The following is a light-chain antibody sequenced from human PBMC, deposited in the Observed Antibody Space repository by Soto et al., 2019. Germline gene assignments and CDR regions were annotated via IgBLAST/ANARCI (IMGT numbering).Light chain of an antibody. V-gene: IGLV1-44*01. CDR3: AAWDDILNGYV. Sequence: SVLTQPPSASGTPGQRVTLSCSGSSSNIESNTVTWYQQLPGTAPKLVIYSNYDRPSGVPDRFSGSTSGTSASLVIRGLQSEDEADYYCAAWDDILNGYVFGGGTKVTVL. CDR2: SNY. J-gene: IGLJ1*01. CDR1: SSNIESNT.